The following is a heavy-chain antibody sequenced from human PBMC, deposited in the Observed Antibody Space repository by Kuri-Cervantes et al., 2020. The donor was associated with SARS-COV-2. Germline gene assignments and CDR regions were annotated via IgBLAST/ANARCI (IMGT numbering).Heavy chain of an antibody. V-gene: IGHV1-69*10. CDR3: ARDLGSSSSPDDAFDI. CDR1: ACTFSSYA. D-gene: IGHD6-6*01. Sequence: SVHVSCNASACTFSSYAISWVRQAPGQGLEWMGWLIPILGIANYAQKFQGRVTITADKSTSTAYMELSSLRSADTAVYYCARDLGSSSSPDDAFDIWGQGTMVTVSS. CDR2: LIPILGIA. J-gene: IGHJ3*02.